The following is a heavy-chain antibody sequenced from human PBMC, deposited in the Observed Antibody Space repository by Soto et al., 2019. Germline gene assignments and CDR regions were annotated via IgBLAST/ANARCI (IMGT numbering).Heavy chain of an antibody. V-gene: IGHV3-23*01. Sequence: GGSLRLSGSASGFTFSSYAMSWVRQARGKGLEWVSAISGSGGSTYYADSVKGRFTISRDNSKNTLYLQMNSLRAEDTAVYYCAKDFFYYYDSSGPGYFQHWGQGTLVTVSS. CDR1: GFTFSSYA. CDR3: AKDFFYYYDSSGPGYFQH. CDR2: ISGSGGST. J-gene: IGHJ1*01. D-gene: IGHD3-22*01.